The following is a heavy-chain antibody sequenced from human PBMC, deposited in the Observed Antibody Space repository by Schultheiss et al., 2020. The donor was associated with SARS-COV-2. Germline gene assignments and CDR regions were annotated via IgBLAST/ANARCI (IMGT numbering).Heavy chain of an antibody. CDR3: AKSGGQLLLHFDY. V-gene: IGHV3-7*03. CDR2: IKQDGSEK. CDR1: GFTFSSYE. Sequence: GGSLRLSCAASGFTFSSYEMNWVRQAPGKGLEWVANIKQDGSEKYYVDSVKGRFTISRDNSKNTLYLQMNSLRAEDTAVYYCAKSGGQLLLHFDYWGQGTLVTVSS. J-gene: IGHJ4*02. D-gene: IGHD6-13*01.